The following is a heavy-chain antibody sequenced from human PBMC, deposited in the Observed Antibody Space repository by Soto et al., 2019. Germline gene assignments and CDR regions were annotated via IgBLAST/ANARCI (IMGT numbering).Heavy chain of an antibody. J-gene: IGHJ3*02. CDR1: GFTFSSYW. D-gene: IGHD2-2*01. Sequence: GGSLRLSCAASGFTFSSYWMSWVRQAPGKGLEWVANIKQDGSEKYYVDSVRGRFTISRDSAKNSLYLQMNSLRAEDTAIYYCARLSDSISCFGFDIWGQGTMVTVSS. V-gene: IGHV3-7*01. CDR2: IKQDGSEK. CDR3: ARLSDSISCFGFDI.